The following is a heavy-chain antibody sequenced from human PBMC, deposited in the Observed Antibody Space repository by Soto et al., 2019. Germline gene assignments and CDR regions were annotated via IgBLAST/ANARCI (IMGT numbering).Heavy chain of an antibody. J-gene: IGHJ6*02. CDR3: ARTQKLRRSSSWWSGYYYGMDV. CDR1: GYTFTSYG. V-gene: IGHV1-18*01. CDR2: ISAYNGNT. Sequence: ASVKVSCKAPGYTFTSYGISWVRQAPGQGLEWMGWISAYNGNTNYAQKLQGRVTMTTDTSTSTAYMELRSLRSDDTAVYYCARTQKLRRSSSWWSGYYYGMDVWGQGTTVTVSS. D-gene: IGHD6-13*01.